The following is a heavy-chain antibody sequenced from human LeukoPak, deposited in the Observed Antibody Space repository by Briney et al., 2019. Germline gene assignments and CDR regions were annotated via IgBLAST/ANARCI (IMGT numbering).Heavy chain of an antibody. V-gene: IGHV1-18*04. CDR2: ISAYNGNT. CDR1: GYTFTGYY. CDR3: ARDYPTGREIPGTKYDY. Sequence: GASVKVSCKASGYTFTGYYMHWVRQAPGQGLEWMGWISAYNGNTNYAQKLQGRVTMTTDTSTSTAYMELRSLRSDDTAVYYCARDYPTGREIPGTKYDYWGQGTLVTVSS. J-gene: IGHJ4*02. D-gene: IGHD1-26*01.